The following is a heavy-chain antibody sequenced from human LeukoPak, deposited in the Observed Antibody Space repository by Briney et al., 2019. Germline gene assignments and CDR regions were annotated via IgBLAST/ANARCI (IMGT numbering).Heavy chain of an antibody. CDR3: ARRWLGDPYGMDV. Sequence: GGSLRLSCAASGFTFSSYAMSWVRQAPGKGLEWVSAISGSGGSTYYADSVKGRFTISRDNSKNTLYLQMSSLRAEDTAVYYCARRWLGDPYGMDVWGQGTTVSVSS. CDR1: GFTFSSYA. V-gene: IGHV3-23*01. J-gene: IGHJ6*02. CDR2: ISGSGGST. D-gene: IGHD3-10*01.